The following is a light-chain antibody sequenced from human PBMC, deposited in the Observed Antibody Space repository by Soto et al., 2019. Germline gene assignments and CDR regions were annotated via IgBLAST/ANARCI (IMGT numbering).Light chain of an antibody. CDR3: QQYNT. J-gene: IGKJ1*01. V-gene: IGKV1-5*03. CDR2: KAS. CDR1: QSISSW. Sequence: DIQMTQSPSTLSASVGDRVTITCRASQSISSWLAWYQQKPGKAPKLLIYKASSLESGVPSRFSGSGSGTEFTLTSSSLQPDDFATYYCQQYNTFGQGTKVEIK.